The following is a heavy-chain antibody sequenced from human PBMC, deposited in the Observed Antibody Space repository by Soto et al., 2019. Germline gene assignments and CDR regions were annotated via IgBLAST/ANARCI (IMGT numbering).Heavy chain of an antibody. CDR2: IIPIFGTA. D-gene: IGHD3-22*01. V-gene: IGHV1-69*13. CDR1: GGTFSSYA. CDR3: ERERTTYYYDSSGYTV. Sequence: ASVKVSCKASGGTFSSYAISWVRQAPGQGLEWMGGIIPIFGTANYAQKFQGRVTITADESTSIAYMELSSLRSEDTAVYYCERERTTYYYDSSGYTVWGQGTLVTVSS. J-gene: IGHJ4*02.